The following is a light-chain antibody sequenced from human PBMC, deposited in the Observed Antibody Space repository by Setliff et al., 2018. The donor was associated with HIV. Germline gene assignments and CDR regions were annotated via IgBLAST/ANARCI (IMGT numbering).Light chain of an antibody. CDR3: NSFASNSAYTPYV. V-gene: IGLV2-14*03. Sequence: GASSDIGRYNSVSWYQQNPGKAPKLIIYDVSNRPSGVSTRFSASKSANTASLTISGLQAEDEADYYCNSFASNSAYTPYVFGTGTKVTVL. CDR2: DVS. J-gene: IGLJ1*01. CDR1: SSDIGRYNS.